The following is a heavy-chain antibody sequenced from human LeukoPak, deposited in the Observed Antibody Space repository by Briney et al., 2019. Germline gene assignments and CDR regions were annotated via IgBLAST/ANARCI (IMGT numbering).Heavy chain of an antibody. V-gene: IGHV4-59*01. CDR2: INYSGSS. J-gene: IGHJ4*02. D-gene: IGHD5-18*01. Sequence: PSETLSLTCTVSGDSISSYYWSWIRQPPGKGLEWIGAINYSGSSNYNPSLRSRVTISADTSKNQFSLKLSSVTAEDTAVYYCARVVVGYSYGLFDYWGQGTLVTVSS. CDR1: GDSISSYY. CDR3: ARVVVGYSYGLFDY.